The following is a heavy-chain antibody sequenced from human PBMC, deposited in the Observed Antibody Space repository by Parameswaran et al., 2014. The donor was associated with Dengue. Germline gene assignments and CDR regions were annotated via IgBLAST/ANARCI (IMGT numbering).Heavy chain of an antibody. Sequence: WVRQAPGQGLEWVGKINPAFGPANYAQKFRGRVTIIADKSTSTAYMEMSSLRSEDTAVYYCARDSYGDSVDYWGQGTLVTVSS. J-gene: IGHJ4*02. CDR2: INPAFGPA. D-gene: IGHD4-17*01. V-gene: IGHV1-69*06. CDR3: ARDSYGDSVDY.